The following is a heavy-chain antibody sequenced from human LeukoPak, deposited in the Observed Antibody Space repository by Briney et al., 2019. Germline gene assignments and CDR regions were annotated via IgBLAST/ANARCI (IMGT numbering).Heavy chain of an antibody. CDR1: GFTFSNYA. V-gene: IGHV3-30*04. CDR2: ISYDESNK. CDR3: ARMMATIGPGAIFDY. Sequence: PGGSLRLSCAASGFTFSNYATHWVRQAPGKGLEWVAVISYDESNKNYADSVRGRFTISRDTSKNTLSLQMNDLRVEDTAIYYCARMMATIGPGAIFDYWGQGTLVTVSS. D-gene: IGHD5-24*01. J-gene: IGHJ4*02.